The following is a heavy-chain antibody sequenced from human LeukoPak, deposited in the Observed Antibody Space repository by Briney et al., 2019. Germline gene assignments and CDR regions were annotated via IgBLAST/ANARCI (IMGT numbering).Heavy chain of an antibody. D-gene: IGHD1-26*01. CDR3: AKDRGSYPDAFDI. J-gene: IGHJ3*02. CDR1: GFTFSSYA. CDR2: ISGSGGST. Sequence: PGRSLRLSCAASGFTFSSYAMTWVRQAPGKGLEWVSAISGSGGSTYYADSVKGRFTISRDNSKNTLYLQMNSLRAEDTAVYYCAKDRGSYPDAFDIWGQGTMVTVSS. V-gene: IGHV3-23*01.